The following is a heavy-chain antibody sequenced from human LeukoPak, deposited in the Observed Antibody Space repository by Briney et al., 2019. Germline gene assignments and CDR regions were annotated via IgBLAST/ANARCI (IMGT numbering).Heavy chain of an antibody. D-gene: IGHD2-8*01. CDR2: LYAGGAT. CDR3: ARGNGNVGGRLDP. V-gene: IGHV3-66*01. Sequence: GGSLRLSCVASGFSVSGIHMNWVRQVPGKDLEWVSGLYAGGATYYADSMGGRFTISRDHSKNTLYLQMTNLRVDDTAIYYCARGNGNVGGRLDPWGQGTRVTVSS. CDR1: GFSVSGIH. J-gene: IGHJ5*02.